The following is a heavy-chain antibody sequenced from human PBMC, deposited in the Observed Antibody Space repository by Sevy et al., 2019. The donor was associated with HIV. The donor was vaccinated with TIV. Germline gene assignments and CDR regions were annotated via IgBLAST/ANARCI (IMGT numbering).Heavy chain of an antibody. Sequence: GGSLRLSCAASGFTFNNYAMHWVRQAPGKGLEWVALISYDGSNDYYADSVKGRFTISRDNSKNALVLQMNSLEIEDTAVYYCAGDLSGRCDNWGQGALVTVSS. CDR2: ISYDGSND. D-gene: IGHD6-19*01. J-gene: IGHJ4*02. V-gene: IGHV3-30*03. CDR3: AGDLSGRCDN. CDR1: GFTFNNYA.